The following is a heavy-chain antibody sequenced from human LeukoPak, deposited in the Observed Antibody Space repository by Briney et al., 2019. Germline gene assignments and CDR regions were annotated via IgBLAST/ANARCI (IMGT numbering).Heavy chain of an antibody. CDR2: MNPNSGNT. Sequence: ASVKVSCKASGYTFTSYDINWVRQATGQGLEWMGWMNPNSGNTGYAQTFQGRVTMTRNTSISTAYMELSSLRSEDTAVYYCARVRLNWNRTYYYYYYMDVWGKGTTVTVSS. CDR3: ARVRLNWNRTYYYYYYMDV. V-gene: IGHV1-8*01. CDR1: GYTFTSYD. J-gene: IGHJ6*03. D-gene: IGHD1-1*01.